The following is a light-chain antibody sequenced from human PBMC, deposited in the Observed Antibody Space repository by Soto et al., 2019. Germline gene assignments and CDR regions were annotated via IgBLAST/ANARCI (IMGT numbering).Light chain of an antibody. CDR1: QSISSW. V-gene: IGKV1-12*01. Sequence: DIQMTQSPSSVSASVGDTVTITCRASQSISSWLAWYQQKPGTVPKLLIYAASSLQSGVPSRFSGTGAGTEFTLTITSLQPEDFGTYYCQQGDSFPITFGQGTRLEIK. CDR3: QQGDSFPIT. J-gene: IGKJ5*01. CDR2: AAS.